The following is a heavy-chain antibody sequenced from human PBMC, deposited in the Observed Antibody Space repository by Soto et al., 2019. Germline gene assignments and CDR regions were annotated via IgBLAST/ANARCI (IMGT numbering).Heavy chain of an antibody. Sequence: GGALRRSCAASGFTFSSYAMRWVRQAPGKGLEWVSAISTTSSYRNYADSVKGRFTISRDNSKNTAYLQMSSLRPEDTAVYYCVKGEYYYDGSAYYPFDYWGQGRMVTVSS. J-gene: IGHJ4*02. CDR1: GFTFSSYA. CDR3: VKGEYYYDGSAYYPFDY. D-gene: IGHD3-22*01. V-gene: IGHV3-23*01. CDR2: ISTTSSYR.